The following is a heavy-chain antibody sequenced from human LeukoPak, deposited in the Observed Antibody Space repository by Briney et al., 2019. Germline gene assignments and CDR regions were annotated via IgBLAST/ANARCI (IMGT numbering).Heavy chain of an antibody. CDR2: ISGSGGST. J-gene: IGHJ4*02. V-gene: IGHV3-23*01. CDR3: AKGTDSYGRRTSFDY. CDR1: GFTFSSYA. Sequence: GGSLRLSCAASGFTFSSYAMSWVRQAPGKGLEWVSAISGSGGSTYYADSVKGRFTISRGNSKNTLYLQMNNLRAEDTAVYYCAKGTDSYGRRTSFDYWGQGTLVTVSS. D-gene: IGHD5-18*01.